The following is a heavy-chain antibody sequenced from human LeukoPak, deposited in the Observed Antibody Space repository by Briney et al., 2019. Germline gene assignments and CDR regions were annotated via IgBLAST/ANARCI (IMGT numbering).Heavy chain of an antibody. V-gene: IGHV3-30*04. CDR2: ISYDGGNR. D-gene: IGHD1-26*01. J-gene: IGHJ4*02. CDR1: GFTFSSYA. Sequence: PGGSLRLSCAPSGFTFSSYAIHWVRQAPGKGLEWVAVISYDGGNRYYTDSVKRRFTISRDNSRNTLYLQMNSLIPEDTAVYYCARTYLVGATAFDYWGQGTLVTVSS. CDR3: ARTYLVGATAFDY.